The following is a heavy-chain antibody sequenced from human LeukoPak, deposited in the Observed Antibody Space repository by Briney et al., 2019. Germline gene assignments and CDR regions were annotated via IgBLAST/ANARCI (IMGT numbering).Heavy chain of an antibody. CDR3: AKGDRVKVVVPGAETY. V-gene: IGHV3-23*01. CDR2: ISGSGGST. J-gene: IGHJ4*02. CDR1: GFTMSRFG. D-gene: IGHD2-2*01. Sequence: GGSLRLSCVASGFTMSRFGMHWVRQAPGKGLEWVSAISGSGGSTYYADSVKGRFTISRDNSKNTLYLQMNSLRAEDTAVYYCAKGDRVKVVVPGAETYWGQGTLVTVSS.